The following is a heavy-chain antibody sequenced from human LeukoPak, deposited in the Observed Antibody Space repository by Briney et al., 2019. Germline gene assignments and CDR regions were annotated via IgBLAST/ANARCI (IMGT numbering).Heavy chain of an antibody. CDR1: EFTFRNHA. Sequence: GSLRLSCAASEFTFRNHAMNWVRQAPGKGLEWVSVISGSGETTYYADSVKGRFTISRDNSQNTLYLQMSSLRGEDTALYYCAKDRGMVGASVRAFDYWGQGTLVTVSS. D-gene: IGHD1-26*01. V-gene: IGHV3-23*01. J-gene: IGHJ4*02. CDR3: AKDRGMVGASVRAFDY. CDR2: ISGSGETT.